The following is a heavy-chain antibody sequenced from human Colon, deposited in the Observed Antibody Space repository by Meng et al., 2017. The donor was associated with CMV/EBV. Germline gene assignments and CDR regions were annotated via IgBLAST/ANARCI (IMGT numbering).Heavy chain of an antibody. CDR2: IDPTDGSR. Sequence: GQSGAEGKKPGASVKISCMASGYTITRNYMQWVRQAPGQGLEWMGMIDPTDGSRSYAQKFQGSVTMTRDTSMNAVYMELSSLRSDDTAVYYCARDNFAFDIWGQGTMVTVSS. CDR1: GYTITRNY. J-gene: IGHJ3*02. CDR3: ARDNFAFDI. D-gene: IGHD1-1*01. V-gene: IGHV1-46*01.